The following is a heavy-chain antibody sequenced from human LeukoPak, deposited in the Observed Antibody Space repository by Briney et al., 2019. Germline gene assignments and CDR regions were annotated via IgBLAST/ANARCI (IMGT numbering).Heavy chain of an antibody. CDR3: AKWALGVVVPGNAFDI. CDR1: GFTFSSYG. J-gene: IGHJ3*02. Sequence: GGSLRLSCAASGFTFSSYGMHWVRQAPGKGLEWVAVISYDGSNKYYADSVKGRFTISRDNSKNTLYLQMNSLRAEDTAVYYCAKWALGVVVPGNAFDIWGQGTMVTVSS. V-gene: IGHV3-30*18. CDR2: ISYDGSNK. D-gene: IGHD3-22*01.